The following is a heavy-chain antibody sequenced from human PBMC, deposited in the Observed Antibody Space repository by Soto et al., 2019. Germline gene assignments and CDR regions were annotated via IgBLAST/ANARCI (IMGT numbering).Heavy chain of an antibody. D-gene: IGHD2-15*01. J-gene: IGHJ4*02. CDR3: AKEWDSGGPYYFDY. Sequence: GSLRLSCAVSGFTLSSYAMSWVRQAPGKGLEWVSGISGSAGSTYYADSVKGRFTISRDYGKNTLYLQMNSLRAEDTAVYYCAKEWDSGGPYYFDYWGQGTLVTVSS. V-gene: IGHV3-23*01. CDR2: ISGSAGST. CDR1: GFTLSSYA.